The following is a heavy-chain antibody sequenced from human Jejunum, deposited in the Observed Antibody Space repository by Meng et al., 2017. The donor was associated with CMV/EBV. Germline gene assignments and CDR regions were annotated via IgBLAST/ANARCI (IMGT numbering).Heavy chain of an antibody. D-gene: IGHD1-1*01. CDR1: SDYG. V-gene: IGHV3-30*04. CDR3: ARASGGTMVVLVTTGFDY. Sequence: SDYGMHWVRQATGKGLEWVAVISLDGRNSYYADSVEGRFTISRDESKNTLFLQMNNLRPEDTALYYCARASGGTMVVLVTTGFDYWGQGTVVTVSS. CDR2: ISLDGRNS. J-gene: IGHJ4*02.